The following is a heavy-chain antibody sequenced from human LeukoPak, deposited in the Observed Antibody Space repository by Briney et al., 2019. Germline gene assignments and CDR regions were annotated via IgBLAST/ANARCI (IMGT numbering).Heavy chain of an antibody. V-gene: IGHV4-34*01. J-gene: IGHJ4*02. D-gene: IGHD6-6*01. CDR1: DGSFSGYY. Sequence: SETLSLTCAVYDGSFSGYYWSWIRQPPGKGLEWIGEINHSGSTNYNPSLKSRVTISVDTSKNQFSLKLSSVTAADTAVYYCARGFFRYSSSAALDYWGQGTLVTVSS. CDR2: INHSGST. CDR3: ARGFFRYSSSAALDY.